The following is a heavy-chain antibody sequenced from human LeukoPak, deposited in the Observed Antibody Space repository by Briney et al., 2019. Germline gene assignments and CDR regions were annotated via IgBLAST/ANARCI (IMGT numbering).Heavy chain of an antibody. CDR3: ARGAPSVTMVRGVNYYYGMDV. Sequence: GGSLRLSCAASGFSFSSYDMHWVRQATGKGLEWVSAIGFAGDTFYPGSVKGRFTISRENAKNSLYLQMNSLRAGDTAVYYCARGAPSVTMVRGVNYYYGMDVWGQGTTVTVSS. V-gene: IGHV3-13*01. D-gene: IGHD3-10*01. CDR1: GFSFSSYD. J-gene: IGHJ6*02. CDR2: IGFAGDT.